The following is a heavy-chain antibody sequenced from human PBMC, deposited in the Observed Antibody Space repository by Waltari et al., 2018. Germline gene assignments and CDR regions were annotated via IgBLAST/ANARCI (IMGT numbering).Heavy chain of an antibody. CDR1: GFTFSSYA. J-gene: IGHJ4*02. CDR2: ISYDGSNK. V-gene: IGHV3-30*04. CDR3: ARAFITGTAEFDY. D-gene: IGHD1-20*01. Sequence: QVQLVESGGGVVQPGRSLRLSCAASGFTFSSYAMHWVRQAPGKGLGGGAVISYDGSNKYYADAVKGRFTISRDNSKNTLYLQMNSLRAEDTAVYYCARAFITGTAEFDYWGQGTLVTVSS.